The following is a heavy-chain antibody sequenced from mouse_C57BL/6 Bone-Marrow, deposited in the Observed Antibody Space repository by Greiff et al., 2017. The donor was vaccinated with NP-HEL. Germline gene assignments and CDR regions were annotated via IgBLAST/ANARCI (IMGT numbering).Heavy chain of an antibody. J-gene: IGHJ2*01. V-gene: IGHV10-1*01. Sequence: DVQLVESGGGLVQPKGSLKLSCAASGFSFNTYAMNWVRQAPGKGLEWVARIRSKSNNYATYYADSVKDRFTISRDDSESMLYLQMNNLKTEDTAMYYCVRGAVAYYFDYWGQGTTLTVSS. CDR3: VRGAVAYYFDY. CDR1: GFSFNTYA. CDR2: IRSKSNNYAT. D-gene: IGHD1-1*01.